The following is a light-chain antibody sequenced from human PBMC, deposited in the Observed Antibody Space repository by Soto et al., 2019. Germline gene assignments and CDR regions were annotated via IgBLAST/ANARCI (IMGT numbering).Light chain of an antibody. CDR1: SSNIGAGND. CDR3: QSYDSSMSGSRV. CDR2: GNS. V-gene: IGLV1-40*01. J-gene: IGLJ2*01. Sequence: QSVLTQPPSVSGAPGQRVTISCTGSSSNIGAGNDVRWYQQLPGTAPKLLIYGNSNRPSGVPDRFSGSKSGTSASLAITGRQAEDEADYYCQSYDSSMSGSRVFGGGTQLTVL.